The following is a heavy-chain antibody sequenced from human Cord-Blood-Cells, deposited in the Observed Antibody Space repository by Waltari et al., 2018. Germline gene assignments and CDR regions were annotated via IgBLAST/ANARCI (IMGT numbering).Heavy chain of an antibody. J-gene: IGHJ4*02. Sequence: QVQLQESGPGLVKPSETLSLTCAVSGYSISSGYYWGWIRQPPGKGLEWIGSIYHSGSTYYNPSLKSRVTISVDTSKNQFSLKLSSVTAADTAVYYCATADGSSSWYEGGFDYWGQGTLVTVSS. V-gene: IGHV4-38-2*01. CDR3: ATADGSSSWYEGGFDY. CDR2: IYHSGST. D-gene: IGHD6-13*01. CDR1: GYSISSGYY.